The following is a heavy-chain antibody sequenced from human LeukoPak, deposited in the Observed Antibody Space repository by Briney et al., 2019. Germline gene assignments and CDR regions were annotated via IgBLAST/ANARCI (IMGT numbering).Heavy chain of an antibody. CDR3: ARDPCSSTSCYKGYNWFDP. Sequence: ASVKVSCKASGYTFTGYYMHWVRQAPGQGLEWMGRINPNSGGTNYAQKFQGRVTMTRDTSISTAYMELSRLRSDDTAVYYCARDPCSSTSCYKGYNWFDPWGQGTLVTVSS. D-gene: IGHD2-2*02. CDR2: INPNSGGT. CDR1: GYTFTGYY. V-gene: IGHV1-2*06. J-gene: IGHJ5*02.